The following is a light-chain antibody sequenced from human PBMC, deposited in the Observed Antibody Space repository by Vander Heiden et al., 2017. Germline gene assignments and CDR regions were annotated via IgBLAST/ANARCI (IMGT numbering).Light chain of an antibody. Sequence: DIQMTKSPSSLSASVGDTVTITCRASQSIDNFLNWYQHQPGKAPTLLISSASNLHGGVPSRFSGSGAGTDFTLTIASLQPEDFATYSCQQGYSIPFTFGPGTKVDAK. CDR1: QSIDNF. V-gene: IGKV1-39*01. J-gene: IGKJ3*01. CDR3: QQGYSIPFT. CDR2: SAS.